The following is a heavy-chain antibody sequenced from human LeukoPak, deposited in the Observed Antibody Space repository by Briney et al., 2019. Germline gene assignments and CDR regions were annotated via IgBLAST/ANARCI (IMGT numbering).Heavy chain of an antibody. Sequence: PGGSLRLSCAASGFTFSSYGMHWVRQAPGKGLEWVSIIWYDGSNKYYADSVRGRFTISRDDSKNTLYLQMNSLRAEDTAVYYCARDRGHYYDSSGYYLTNWGQGTLVTVSS. CDR3: ARDRGHYYDSSGYYLTN. V-gene: IGHV3-33*01. D-gene: IGHD3-22*01. CDR2: IWYDGSNK. J-gene: IGHJ4*02. CDR1: GFTFSSYG.